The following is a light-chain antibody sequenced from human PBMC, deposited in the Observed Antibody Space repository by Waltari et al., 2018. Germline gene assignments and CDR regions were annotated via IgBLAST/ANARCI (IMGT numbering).Light chain of an antibody. J-gene: IGLJ2*01. CDR3: QTWGTGMV. CDR2: LNSDGSH. Sequence: QLVLTQSPSASASLGASVKLTCTLRSGHSSYAIAWHQQQPEKGPRYMMKLNSDGSHSKGDGIPDRFSGSSSGAERYLTISSRQSEDEADYYCQTWGTGMVFGGGTKLTVL. V-gene: IGLV4-69*01. CDR1: SGHSSYA.